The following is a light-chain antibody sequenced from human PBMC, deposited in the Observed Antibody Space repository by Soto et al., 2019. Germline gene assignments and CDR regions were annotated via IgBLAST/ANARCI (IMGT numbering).Light chain of an antibody. CDR3: QQSYGTPRT. CDR2: GAS. J-gene: IGKJ1*01. CDR1: QSITSF. Sequence: IQLTQSPSSLSASVGDSVTITCRASQSITSFLNWYQQNPGEAPSLLIYGASSLQSGVPARFSGRGSGTDFTLTIFSLQAEVFANYYCQQSYGTPRTFGQGTKVEVK. V-gene: IGKV1-39*01.